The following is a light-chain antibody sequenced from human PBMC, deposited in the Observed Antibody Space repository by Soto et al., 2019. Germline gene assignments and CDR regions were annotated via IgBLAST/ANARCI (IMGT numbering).Light chain of an antibody. Sequence: ETVMMQSPATLSVSLGERVTLSCRASQSVDTKLAWYQHKPGQAPRLLIYGASTRATGIPARFSGSGSGTEFTLTISGLQSEDFAVYFCQQYYNWYTYGQGTKLEIK. J-gene: IGKJ2*01. CDR3: QQYYNWYT. CDR2: GAS. V-gene: IGKV3-15*01. CDR1: QSVDTK.